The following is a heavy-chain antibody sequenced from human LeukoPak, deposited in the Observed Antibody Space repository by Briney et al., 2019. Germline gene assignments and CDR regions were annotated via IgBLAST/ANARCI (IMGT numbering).Heavy chain of an antibody. D-gene: IGHD6-13*01. J-gene: IGHJ4*02. CDR2: INHSGST. Sequence: SETLSLTCAVYGGSFSGYYWSWIRQPPGKGLEWIGEINHSGSTNCNPSLKSRVTISVDTSKNQFSLKLSSVTAADTAVYYCARSITYRSTWNSDYWGQGTLVTVSS. CDR3: ARSITYRSTWNSDY. V-gene: IGHV4-34*01. CDR1: GGSFSGYY.